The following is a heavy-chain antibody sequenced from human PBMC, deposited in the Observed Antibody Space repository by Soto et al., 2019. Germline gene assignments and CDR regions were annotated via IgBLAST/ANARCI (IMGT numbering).Heavy chain of an antibody. V-gene: IGHV4-4*07. CDR3: ARDREAGYNFYYGMDV. Sequence: SGADINTYSWTWIRQPAGKGLEWIGRIYTSASINYNPSLKGRVTLSVDTSTNQVSLRLASVTAADTAIYYCARDREAGYNFYYGMDVWGQGTTVTVSS. J-gene: IGHJ6*02. D-gene: IGHD6-19*01. CDR1: GADINTYS. CDR2: IYTSASI.